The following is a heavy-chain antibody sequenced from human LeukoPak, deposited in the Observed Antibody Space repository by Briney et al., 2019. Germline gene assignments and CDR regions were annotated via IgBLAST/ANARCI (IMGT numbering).Heavy chain of an antibody. Sequence: SQTLSLTRVVSGGSISSDNSYWSWIRQPAGKGLEWIGRIYTSGSTNYNPSLKSRVTISVDTSKNQFSLKLSSVTAADTAVYYCARDIKYCSGGSCYATKNSNYYYYMDVWGKGTTVTVSS. V-gene: IGHV4-61*02. J-gene: IGHJ6*03. CDR3: ARDIKYCSGGSCYATKNSNYYYYMDV. D-gene: IGHD2-15*01. CDR2: IYTSGST. CDR1: GGSISSDNSY.